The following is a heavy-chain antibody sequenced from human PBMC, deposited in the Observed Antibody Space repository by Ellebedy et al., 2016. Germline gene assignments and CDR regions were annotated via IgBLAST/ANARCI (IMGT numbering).Heavy chain of an antibody. V-gene: IGHV3-23*01. CDR3: GRESASSGTDY. D-gene: IGHD6-13*01. CDR2: IRGRSLTT. J-gene: IGHJ4*02. Sequence: GESLKISXKASGFTFANFVMSWVRQAPGKGLEWLSAIRGRSLTTFYAESVKGRFSTYRDNSNNTVYLEMSSLTVDDTAVYFCGRESASSGTDYWGQGTPVTVSS. CDR1: GFTFANFV.